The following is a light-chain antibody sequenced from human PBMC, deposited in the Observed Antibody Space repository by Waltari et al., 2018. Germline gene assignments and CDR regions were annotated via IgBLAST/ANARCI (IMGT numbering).Light chain of an antibody. CDR1: SSDVGGYNY. J-gene: IGLJ2*01. CDR3: CSYTTSSTLL. CDR2: GVS. Sequence: QSAPTQPPSVSGSPGQSVTISCTGTSSDVGGYNYVSWYQQHPGKAPKLMIYGVSNRPSWVSDRFSGSKSGNTASLTISGLQAEDEADYYCCSYTTSSTLLFGGGTRLTVL. V-gene: IGLV2-14*01.